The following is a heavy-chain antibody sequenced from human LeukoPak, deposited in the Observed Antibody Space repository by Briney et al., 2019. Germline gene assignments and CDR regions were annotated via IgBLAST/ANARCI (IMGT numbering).Heavy chain of an antibody. D-gene: IGHD6-13*01. CDR1: GFTFSSYA. CDR3: ARDLRRYSSSWYYY. Sequence: PGGSLRLSCAASGFTFSSYAMHWVRQAPGKGLEWVAVISYDGSNKYYADSVKGRFTISRDNSKNTLYLQMNSLRAEDTAVYYCARDLRRYSSSWYYYWGQGTLVTVSS. J-gene: IGHJ4*02. CDR2: ISYDGSNK. V-gene: IGHV3-30-3*01.